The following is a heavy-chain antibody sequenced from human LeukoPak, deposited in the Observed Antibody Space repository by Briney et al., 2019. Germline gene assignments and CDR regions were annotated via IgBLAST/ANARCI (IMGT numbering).Heavy chain of an antibody. CDR1: GFTFSSYG. Sequence: GGSLRLSCAASGFTFSSYGMHWVRQAPGKGLEWVAVIWYDGSSKYYADSVKVRFTISRDNSKNTLYLLMNSLRAEDTAVYYCAREDSSGYYYVSNWFDPWGQGTLVTVSS. J-gene: IGHJ5*02. CDR3: AREDSSGYYYVSNWFDP. V-gene: IGHV3-33*01. D-gene: IGHD3-22*01. CDR2: IWYDGSSK.